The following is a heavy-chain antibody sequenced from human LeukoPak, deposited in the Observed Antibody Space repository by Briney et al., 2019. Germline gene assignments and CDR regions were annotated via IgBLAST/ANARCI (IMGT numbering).Heavy chain of an antibody. J-gene: IGHJ5*02. CDR1: GGTFSSYA. CDR2: IIPIFGTA. D-gene: IGHD3-10*01. Sequence: ASVKVSCKASGGTFSSYAISWVRQAPGQGLEWMGGIIPIFGTANYAQKFQGRVTITADESTSTAYMELSSLGSEDTAVYYCARVWGYGSGSEWFDPWGQGTLVTVSS. CDR3: ARVWGYGSGSEWFDP. V-gene: IGHV1-69*01.